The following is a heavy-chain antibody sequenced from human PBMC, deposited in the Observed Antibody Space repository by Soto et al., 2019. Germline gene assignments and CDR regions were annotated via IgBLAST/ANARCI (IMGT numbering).Heavy chain of an antibody. V-gene: IGHV4-4*07. CDR2: IYTSGST. CDR1: GGYISSYY. Sequence: QVQLQESGPGLVKPSETLSLTCTVSGGYISSYYWSWIRQPAGKGLEWIGRIYTSGSTNYNPSLKSSVTMSVDTSNNQFSLKLSSVTAADTAVYYCARGSDIRLGYGEAPLYGMDVWGQGTTVTVSS. D-gene: IGHD4-17*01. CDR3: ARGSDIRLGYGEAPLYGMDV. J-gene: IGHJ6*02.